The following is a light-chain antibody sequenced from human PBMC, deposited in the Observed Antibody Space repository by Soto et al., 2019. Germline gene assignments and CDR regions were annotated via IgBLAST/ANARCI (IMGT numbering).Light chain of an antibody. CDR1: QSISSSY. V-gene: IGKV3-20*01. CDR3: QQYGSSPQT. J-gene: IGKJ1*01. Sequence: EIVLTQSPDTLSLSPGERATLSCRASQSISSSYLAWYQQKPGQAPRLRIFGASSRATDIPDRFSGSGSGPDFTLTVSSLEPEDFAVYYCQQYGSSPQTFGQGTKVEIK. CDR2: GAS.